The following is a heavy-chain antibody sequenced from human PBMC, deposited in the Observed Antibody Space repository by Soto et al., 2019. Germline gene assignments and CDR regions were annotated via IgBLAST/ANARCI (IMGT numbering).Heavy chain of an antibody. Sequence: GGSLRLSCAASGFTFSNYAIRWVRQAPGKGLEWVSSITGSGDSTYYADSVKGRFTISRDNSKNTLYLQMNSLRVEDTAVYYCAKDPLIYSSSWYLEWWFDPWGQGTLVTVSS. CDR2: ITGSGDST. D-gene: IGHD6-13*01. J-gene: IGHJ5*02. V-gene: IGHV3-23*01. CDR3: AKDPLIYSSSWYLEWWFDP. CDR1: GFTFSNYA.